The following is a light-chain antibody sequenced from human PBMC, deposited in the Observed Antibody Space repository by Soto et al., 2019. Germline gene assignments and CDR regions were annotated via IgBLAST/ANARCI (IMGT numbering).Light chain of an antibody. J-gene: IGLJ2*01. Sequence: QSVLTQPPSVSGAPGQTVTISCTGSSSNLGTGYDVHWYRQLPGTAPKLLIYANNDRPSGVPDRFSGSKSGTSASLAITGLQAEDEADYYCQSYDTTLSGSIFGGGTQLTVL. CDR3: QSYDTTLSGSI. CDR1: SSNLGTGYD. CDR2: ANN. V-gene: IGLV1-40*01.